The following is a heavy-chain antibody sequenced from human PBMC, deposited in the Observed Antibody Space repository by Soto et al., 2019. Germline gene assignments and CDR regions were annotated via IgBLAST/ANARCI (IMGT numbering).Heavy chain of an antibody. CDR3: ARDHSPITMVRGVMLSDAFDI. Sequence: QVQLVQSGAEVKKPGSSVKVSCKASGGTFSSYAISWVRQAPGQGLEWMGGIIPIFGTANYAQKFQGRVTSTADESTSTAYMELSSLRSEDTAVYYCARDHSPITMVRGVMLSDAFDIWGQGTMVTVSS. D-gene: IGHD3-10*01. V-gene: IGHV1-69*01. J-gene: IGHJ3*02. CDR1: GGTFSSYA. CDR2: IIPIFGTA.